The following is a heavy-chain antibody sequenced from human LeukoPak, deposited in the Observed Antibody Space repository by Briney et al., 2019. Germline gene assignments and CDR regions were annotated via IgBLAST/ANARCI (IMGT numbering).Heavy chain of an antibody. CDR3: ARGLGTTVTTGFDY. J-gene: IGHJ4*02. CDR2: IIPILGIA. Sequence: ASVKVSCKASGGTFSSYAISWVRQAPGQGLEWMGRIIPILGIANYAQKFQGRVTITADKSTSTAYMELSSLRAEDTAVYYCARGLGTTVTTGFDYWGQGTLVTVSS. D-gene: IGHD4-17*01. CDR1: GGTFSSYA. V-gene: IGHV1-69*04.